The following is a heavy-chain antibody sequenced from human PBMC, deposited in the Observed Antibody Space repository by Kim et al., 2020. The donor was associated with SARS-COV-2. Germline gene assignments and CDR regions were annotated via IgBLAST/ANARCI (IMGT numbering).Heavy chain of an antibody. J-gene: IGHJ5*02. CDR2: ISGSGGST. D-gene: IGHD3-22*01. CDR1: GFTFSSYA. Sequence: GGSLRLSCAASGFTFSSYAMSWVRQAPGKGLEWVSAISGSGGSTYYADSVKGRFTISRDNSKNTLYLQMNSLRAEDTAVYYCAKLASYDSSGYWIRFGSGNWFDPWGQGTLVTVSS. V-gene: IGHV3-23*01. CDR3: AKLASYDSSGYWIRFGSGNWFDP.